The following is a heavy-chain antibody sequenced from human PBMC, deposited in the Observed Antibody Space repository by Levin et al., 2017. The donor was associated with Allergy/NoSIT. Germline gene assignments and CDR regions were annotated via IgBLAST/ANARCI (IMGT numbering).Heavy chain of an antibody. Sequence: GESLKISCAASGFTFSSYAMSWVRQAPGKGLEWVSAISGSGGSTYYADSVKGRFTISRDNSKNTLYLQMNSLRAEDTAVYYCAKDLRTMVRGVPYYFDYWGQGTLVTVSS. J-gene: IGHJ4*02. D-gene: IGHD3-10*01. CDR3: AKDLRTMVRGVPYYFDY. CDR2: ISGSGGST. CDR1: GFTFSSYA. V-gene: IGHV3-23*01.